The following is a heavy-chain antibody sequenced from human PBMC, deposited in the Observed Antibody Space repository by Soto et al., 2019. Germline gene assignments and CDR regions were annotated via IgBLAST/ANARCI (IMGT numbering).Heavy chain of an antibody. CDR1: GFTFSSYA. Sequence: GGSLRLSCAASGFTFSSYAMSWVRQAPGKGLEWVSAISGSGGSTYYADSVKGRFTISRDNSKNTLYLQMNSLRAEDTAVYYCAKDQGIVGARQHFNNWFDPWGQGTLVTVSS. J-gene: IGHJ5*02. V-gene: IGHV3-23*01. CDR2: ISGSGGST. D-gene: IGHD1-26*01. CDR3: AKDQGIVGARQHFNNWFDP.